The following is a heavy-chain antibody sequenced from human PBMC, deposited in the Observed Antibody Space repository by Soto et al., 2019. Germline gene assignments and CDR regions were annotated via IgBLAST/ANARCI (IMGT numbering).Heavy chain of an antibody. Sequence: QVQLVESGGGVVQPGRSLRLSCVASGFTFSSYGMHWVRQAPGKGLEWVAVISYDGSNKYYADCVKGRFTISRDNSKNTLNLQMNSLRAEETAVYYCAKDVVVGATTGLGDYYYYYGMDVWGQGTTVTVSS. CDR3: AKDVVVGATTGLGDYYYYYGMDV. V-gene: IGHV3-30*18. J-gene: IGHJ6*02. CDR2: ISYDGSNK. CDR1: GFTFSSYG. D-gene: IGHD1-26*01.